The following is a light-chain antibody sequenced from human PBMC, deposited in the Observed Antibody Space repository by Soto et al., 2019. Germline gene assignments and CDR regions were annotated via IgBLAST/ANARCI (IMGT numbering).Light chain of an antibody. CDR2: AAS. V-gene: IGKV1-39*01. J-gene: IGKJ2*01. Sequence: DIQMTQSPSSLSASVGDTVSITCRARQSISVHLNWYQQKPGKVPKLLIYAASNLHSGVPSRFSGSGSETDFALTISSLQPEDYATYYCQQSFITLYTFGQGTRLEIK. CDR1: QSISVH. CDR3: QQSFITLYT.